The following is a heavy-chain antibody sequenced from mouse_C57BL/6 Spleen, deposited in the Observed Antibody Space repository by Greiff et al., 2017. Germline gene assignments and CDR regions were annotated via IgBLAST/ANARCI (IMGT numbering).Heavy chain of an antibody. CDR2: INYDGSST. CDR1: GFTFSDYY. D-gene: IGHD2-12*01. Sequence: EVKLVESEGGLVQPGSSMKLSCTASGFTFSDYYMAWVRQVPEKGLEWVANINYDGSSTYYLGYLKSRFIISRDNAKNILYLQMSSVKSEDTATYYCASEVFYDVDDWGQGTTLTVSS. V-gene: IGHV5-16*01. CDR3: ASEVFYDVDD. J-gene: IGHJ2*01.